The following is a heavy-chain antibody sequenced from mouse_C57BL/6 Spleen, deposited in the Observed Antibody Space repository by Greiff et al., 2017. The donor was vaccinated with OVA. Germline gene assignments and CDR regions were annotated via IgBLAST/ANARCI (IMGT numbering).Heavy chain of an antibody. CDR1: GYTFTSYW. CDR3: AFYYGSSDWFAY. J-gene: IGHJ3*01. D-gene: IGHD1-1*01. Sequence: QVQLKQPGAELVRPGTSVKLSCKASGYTFTSYWMHWVKQRPGQGLEWIGVIDPSDSYTNYNQKFKGKATLTVDTSSSTAYMQLSSLTSEDSAVYYCAFYYGSSDWFAYWGQGTLVTVSA. CDR2: IDPSDSYT. V-gene: IGHV1-59*01.